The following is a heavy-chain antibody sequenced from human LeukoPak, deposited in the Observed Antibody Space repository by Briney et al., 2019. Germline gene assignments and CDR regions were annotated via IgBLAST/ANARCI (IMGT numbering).Heavy chain of an antibody. CDR3: ARARDYHFDY. CDR2: IYSGGNT. D-gene: IGHD4-11*01. J-gene: IGHJ4*02. CDR1: GFTVSNSY. V-gene: IGHV3-53*01. Sequence: PGGSLRLSCAASGFTVSNSYMSWVRQAPGKGLEWVSYIYSGGNTFYTDSVKGRFTISRDNSRNTLYLQMNSLRAEDTAVYYCARARDYHFDYWGQGTLVTVSS.